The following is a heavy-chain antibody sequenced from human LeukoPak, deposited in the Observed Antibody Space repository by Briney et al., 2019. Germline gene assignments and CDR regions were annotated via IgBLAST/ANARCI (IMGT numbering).Heavy chain of an antibody. V-gene: IGHV1-8*03. CDR3: ARERFGSIGLWY. Sequence: ASVKVSCKASGGTFSSYAISWVRQAPGQGLEWMGWMNPNSGNTGYAQKFQGRVTITRNTSISTAYMELSSLRSEDTAVYYCARERFGSIGLWYWGQGTLVTVSS. CDR1: GGTFSSYA. J-gene: IGHJ4*02. D-gene: IGHD3-10*01. CDR2: MNPNSGNT.